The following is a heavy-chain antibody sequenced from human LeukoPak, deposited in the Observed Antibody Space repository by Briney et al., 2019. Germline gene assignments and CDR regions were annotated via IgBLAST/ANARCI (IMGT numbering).Heavy chain of an antibody. CDR3: ARSSIAVKTDY. V-gene: IGHV1-18*01. D-gene: IGHD6-19*01. CDR2: ISAYNGNK. CDR1: GYTFTSYG. Sequence: ASVKVSCKASGYTFTSYGIIWVRQAPGQGLEWMGWISAYNGNKNYAQKLQGRVTITTDTSTSTAHMELRSLRSDDTAEYYCARSSIAVKTDYWGQGTLVTVSS. J-gene: IGHJ4*02.